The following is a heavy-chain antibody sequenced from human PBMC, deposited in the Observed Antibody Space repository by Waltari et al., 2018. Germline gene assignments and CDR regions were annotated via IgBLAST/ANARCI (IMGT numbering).Heavy chain of an antibody. V-gene: IGHV1-2*06. CDR2: INPNSGGT. Sequence: QVQLVQSGAEVKKPGASVKVSCKASGYTFTGYYMHWVRQAPGQGLEWMGRINPNSGGTNYAQKFQGRVTMTRDTSISTAYMELSRLRSDDTAVYYCARVHSPRWELLLWYFDYWGQGTLVTVSS. D-gene: IGHD1-26*01. CDR1: GYTFTGYY. J-gene: IGHJ4*02. CDR3: ARVHSPRWELLLWYFDY.